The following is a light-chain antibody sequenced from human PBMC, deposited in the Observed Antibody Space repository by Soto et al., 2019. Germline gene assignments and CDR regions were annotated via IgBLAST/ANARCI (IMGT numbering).Light chain of an antibody. CDR3: QQYSSSPLT. CDR2: GAS. J-gene: IGKJ4*01. Sequence: EIVLTQSPGTLSLSPGERATLSCRASQSVSSSYLAWYQQKPGQAPRLLIYGASSRATGIPDRFSGSGYGTHFTLTIRRLEPEDFAVYYCQQYSSSPLTFGGGTKVEIK. V-gene: IGKV3-20*01. CDR1: QSVSSSY.